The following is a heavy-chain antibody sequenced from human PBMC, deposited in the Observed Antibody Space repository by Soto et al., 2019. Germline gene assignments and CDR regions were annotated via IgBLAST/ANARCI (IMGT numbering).Heavy chain of an antibody. CDR2: IFSNDEK. Sequence: HVTLKESGPVLVKPTETLTLTCTVSGFSLSNGKVGVSWIRQPPGKALEWLPHIFSNDEKSYRTSLKSRLTISEDTSKSQVVLTMTNVDPVDTATYYCARILFGRSVAGGYFYMDVWGKGTTVTVSS. CDR3: ARILFGRSVAGGYFYMDV. CDR1: GFSLSNGKVG. V-gene: IGHV2-26*01. J-gene: IGHJ6*03. D-gene: IGHD6-19*01.